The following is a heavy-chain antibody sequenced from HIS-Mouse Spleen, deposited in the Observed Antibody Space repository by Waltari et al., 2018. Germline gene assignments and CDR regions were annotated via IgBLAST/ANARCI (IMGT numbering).Heavy chain of an antibody. V-gene: IGHV4-39*07. J-gene: IGHJ2*01. Sequence: QLQLQESGPGLVQPSETLSLTCPVSGAPIISRSYYWGWIRQPPGKGLEWIGSIYYSGSTYYNPSLKSRVTISVDTSKNQFSLKLSSVTAADTAVYYCAREIPYSSSWYDWYFDLWGRGTLVTVSS. CDR3: AREIPYSSSWYDWYFDL. D-gene: IGHD6-13*01. CDR1: GAPIISRSYY. CDR2: IYYSGST.